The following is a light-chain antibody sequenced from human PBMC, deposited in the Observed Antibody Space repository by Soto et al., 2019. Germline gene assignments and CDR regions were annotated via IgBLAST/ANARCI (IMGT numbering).Light chain of an antibody. J-gene: IGKJ2*01. CDR1: QSINSN. V-gene: IGKV3-15*01. CDR3: QQYNDWPPKYT. Sequence: IVMMQSPATLSVSPGERATLFCWASQSINSNLAWYQQKPGQAPRLLIYGASTRATGIPVRFSGSGSGTDFTLTISSLQSEDFAVYYCQQYNDWPPKYTFGQGTKLEIK. CDR2: GAS.